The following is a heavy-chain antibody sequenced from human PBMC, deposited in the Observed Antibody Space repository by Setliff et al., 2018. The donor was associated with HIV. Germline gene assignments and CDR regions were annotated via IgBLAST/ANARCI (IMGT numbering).Heavy chain of an antibody. D-gene: IGHD6-13*01. J-gene: IGHJ6*02. CDR3: AADPFHSSSWPYYNYYGMDV. Sequence: ASVKVSCKASGYSFASYDITWVRQAPGQGLEWMGWISPYNGNTNYAQKFQERVTITRDMSTSTAYMELSSLRSEDTAVYYCAADPFHSSSWPYYNYYGMDVWGQGTTVTVSS. V-gene: IGHV1-18*01. CDR2: ISPYNGNT. CDR1: GYSFASYD.